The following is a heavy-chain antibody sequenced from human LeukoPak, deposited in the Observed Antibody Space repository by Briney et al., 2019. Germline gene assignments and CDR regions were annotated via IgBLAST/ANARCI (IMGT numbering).Heavy chain of an antibody. J-gene: IGHJ4*02. V-gene: IGHV4-38-2*01. D-gene: IGHD1-26*01. CDR1: GYSISNGFY. Sequence: SETLSLTCAVSGYSISNGFYWGWIRQPPGKGLEWIGSMFHSGSTYYNPSLKSRVAMSVDASKNQFSLKLSSVTAADTAVYYCARGSGTYHTLNSWGQGTLVTVSS. CDR3: ARGSGTYHTLNS. CDR2: MFHSGST.